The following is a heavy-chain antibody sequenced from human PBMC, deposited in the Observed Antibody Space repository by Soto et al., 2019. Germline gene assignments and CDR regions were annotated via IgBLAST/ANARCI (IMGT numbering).Heavy chain of an antibody. V-gene: IGHV1-69*06. J-gene: IGHJ4*02. CDR2: IIPIFGTA. CDR3: ARSAYYDYVWGSYRYSRPKFDY. D-gene: IGHD3-16*02. Sequence: QVQLVQSGAEVKKPGSSVKVSCKASGGTFSSYAISWVRQAPGQGLEWMGGIIPIFGTANYAQKFQGRVTITADKSTRTAYMELSSLRSEDTAVYYCARSAYYDYVWGSYRYSRPKFDYWGQGTLVTVSS. CDR1: GGTFSSYA.